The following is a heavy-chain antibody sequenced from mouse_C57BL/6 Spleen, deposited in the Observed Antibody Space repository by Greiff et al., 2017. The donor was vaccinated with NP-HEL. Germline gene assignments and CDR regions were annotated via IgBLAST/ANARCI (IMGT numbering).Heavy chain of an antibody. CDR2: IDPSDSYT. V-gene: IGHV1-50*01. D-gene: IGHD2-4*01. CDR3: ARSTMIRSYFDY. J-gene: IGHJ2*01. CDR1: GYTFTSYW. Sequence: QVQLQQPGAELVKPGASVKLSCKASGYTFTSYWMQWVKQRPGQGLEWIGEIDPSDSYTNYNQKFKGKATLTVDTSSSTAYMQLSSLTSEDSAVYYCARSTMIRSYFDYWGQGTTLTVSS.